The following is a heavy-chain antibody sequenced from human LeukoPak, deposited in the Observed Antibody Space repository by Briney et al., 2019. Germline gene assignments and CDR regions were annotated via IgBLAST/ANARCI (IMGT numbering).Heavy chain of an antibody. CDR3: ARETPGSSSWTAFDF. Sequence: GGSLRLSCAASGFTFSNYNMNWVRQAPGKGLEWVAYITLSRTTIYYADSVKGRFTISRDNAKNSLSLQMNSLRDEDTAVYYCARETPGSSSWTAFDFWGQGTLVTVSS. D-gene: IGHD6-13*01. CDR1: GFTFSNYN. J-gene: IGHJ4*02. V-gene: IGHV3-48*02. CDR2: ITLSRTTI.